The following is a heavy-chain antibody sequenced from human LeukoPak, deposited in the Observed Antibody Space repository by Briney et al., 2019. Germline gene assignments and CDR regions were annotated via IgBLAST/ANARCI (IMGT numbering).Heavy chain of an antibody. CDR1: GYTFTGYY. J-gene: IGHJ6*03. V-gene: IGHV1-2*06. Sequence: ASVKVSCXASGYTFTGYYVHWVRRAPGQGLEWMGRINPNSGGTNYAQKFQGRVTMTRDTSISTAYMELSRLRSDDTAVYYCARDGEKDSSGYYYYYYMDVWGKGTTVTVSS. CDR2: INPNSGGT. CDR3: ARDGEKDSSGYYYYYYMDV. D-gene: IGHD3-22*01.